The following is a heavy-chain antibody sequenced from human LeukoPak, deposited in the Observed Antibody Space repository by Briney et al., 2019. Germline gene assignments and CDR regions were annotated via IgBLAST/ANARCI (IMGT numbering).Heavy chain of an antibody. CDR1: GGSFSGYY. J-gene: IGHJ4*02. Sequence: SETLSVTCAVYGGSFSGYYWSWIRQPPGKGLEWIGEINHSGSTNYNPSLKSRVTISVDTSKNQFSLKLSSVTAADTAVYYCARVNTRIVVVTEVMDYWGQGTLVTVSS. V-gene: IGHV4-34*01. CDR3: ARVNTRIVVVTEVMDY. D-gene: IGHD2-21*02. CDR2: INHSGST.